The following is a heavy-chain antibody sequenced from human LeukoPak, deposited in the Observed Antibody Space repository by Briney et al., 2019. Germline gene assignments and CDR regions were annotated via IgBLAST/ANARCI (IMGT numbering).Heavy chain of an antibody. CDR2: IDPNSGGT. V-gene: IGHV1-2*02. CDR1: GYIFTGYY. Sequence: ASVKVSCKASGYIFTGYYMHWVRQAPGQGLEWMGSIDPNSGGTNYAQKFQGRVTMTRDTSISTAYMELSRLRSEDTAVYYCARGSRPVYNLLTGKRYFDYWGQGTLLTVSS. CDR3: ARGSRPVYNLLTGKRYFDY. J-gene: IGHJ4*02. D-gene: IGHD3-9*01.